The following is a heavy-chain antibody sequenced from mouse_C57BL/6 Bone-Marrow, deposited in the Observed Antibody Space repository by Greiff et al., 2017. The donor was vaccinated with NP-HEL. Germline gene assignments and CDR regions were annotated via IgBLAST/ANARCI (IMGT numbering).Heavy chain of an antibody. CDR1: GYTFTDYY. CDR2: IYPGSGNT. D-gene: IGHD1-1*01. J-gene: IGHJ2*01. Sequence: VQLQQSGAELVRPGASVKLSCKASGYTFTDYYINWVKQRPGQGLEWIARIYPGSGNTYYNEKFKGKATLTAEKSSSTAYMQLSSLTSEDSAVYFCARLTQGEYYFDYWGQGTTLTVSS. V-gene: IGHV1-76*01. CDR3: ARLTQGEYYFDY.